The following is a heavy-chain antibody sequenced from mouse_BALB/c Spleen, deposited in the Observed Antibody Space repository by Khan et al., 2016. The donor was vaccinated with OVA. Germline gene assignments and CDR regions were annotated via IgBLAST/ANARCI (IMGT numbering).Heavy chain of an antibody. CDR3: ARQLYGAFAY. CDR1: GFTFSDYY. V-gene: IGHV5-12*01. D-gene: IGHD1-1*01. J-gene: IGHJ3*01. CDR2: ISSGGGNT. Sequence: EVQLQESGGGLVKPGGSLKLSCAASGFTFSDYYMYWVRQTPEKRLEWVASISSGGGNTYYPDTVKGRFTISRDNAKNTLYLQMSRLRSEDTALYYCARQLYGAFAYWGQGTSVTVSA.